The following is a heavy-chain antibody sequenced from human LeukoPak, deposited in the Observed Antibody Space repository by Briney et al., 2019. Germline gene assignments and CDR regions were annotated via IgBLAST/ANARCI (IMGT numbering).Heavy chain of an antibody. J-gene: IGHJ4*02. V-gene: IGHV3-20*04. CDR3: ARGGMGVFSPREFDY. CDR1: GSTFDDYG. CDR2: INWNGGST. Sequence: GGSLRLSCAASGSTFDDYGMSWVRQAPGKGLEWVSGINWNGGSTGYADSVKGRFTISRDNAKNSLYLQMNSLRAEDTALYYCARGGMGVFSPREFDYWGQGTLVTVSS. D-gene: IGHD3-9*01.